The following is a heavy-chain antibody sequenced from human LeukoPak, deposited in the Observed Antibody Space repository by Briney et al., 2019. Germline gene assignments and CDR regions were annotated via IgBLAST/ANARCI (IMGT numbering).Heavy chain of an antibody. CDR3: AMHSGYDAPFDY. CDR2: IYYSGST. J-gene: IGHJ4*02. CDR1: GGSISSGDYY. V-gene: IGHV4-30-4*01. D-gene: IGHD5-12*01. Sequence: SQTLSLTCTVSGGSISSGDYYWSWIRQPPGKGLEWIGYIYYSGSTYYNPSLKSRVTISVDTSKNQFSLKLSSVTAADTAVYYCAMHSGYDAPFDYWGQGTLVTVYS.